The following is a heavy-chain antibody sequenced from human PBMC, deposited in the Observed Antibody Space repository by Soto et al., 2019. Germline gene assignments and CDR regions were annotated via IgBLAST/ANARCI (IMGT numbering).Heavy chain of an antibody. J-gene: IGHJ6*02. D-gene: IGHD3-3*01. CDR2: MTGGGTT. CDR3: AKLKGGLGRFYGLDA. Sequence: PGGSLRLSCRASGFTFKNYAMTWVRKCPGKGLQWVSLMTGGGTTDYADSAKGRFIISRDNSKNTLSLQMHNLRADDTALYYCAKLKGGLGRFYGLDAWGHGTMVTVSS. V-gene: IGHV3-23*01. CDR1: GFTFKNYA.